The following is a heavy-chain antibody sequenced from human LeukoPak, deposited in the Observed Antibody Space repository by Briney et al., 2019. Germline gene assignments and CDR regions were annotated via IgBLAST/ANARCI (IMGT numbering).Heavy chain of an antibody. J-gene: IGHJ4*02. V-gene: IGHV4-38-2*02. CDR2: IYHSGST. CDR1: GYSISSGYY. D-gene: IGHD6-6*01. Sequence: PSETLSLTCTVSGYSISSGYYWGWIRQPPGKGLEWIGSIYHSGSTYYNPSLKSRVTISVDTSNNRFSLKLNSVTAADTAVYYCARIAYSSSTDYWGQGTLVTVSS. CDR3: ARIAYSSSTDY.